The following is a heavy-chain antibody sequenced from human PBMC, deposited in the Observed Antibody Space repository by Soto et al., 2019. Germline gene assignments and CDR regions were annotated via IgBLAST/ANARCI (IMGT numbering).Heavy chain of an antibody. D-gene: IGHD2-2*01. CDR2: MWYDGNNK. V-gene: IGHV3-33*01. CDR3: ARDSIGIVPPGIKGMDV. Sequence: GGSLRLSCAASGFTFSSYGMHWVRQAPGKGLEWVAVMWYDGNNKYYADSVKGRFTISRDNSKSTLYLQMNSLRAQDTAVYYCARDSIGIVPPGIKGMDVWGQGTTVTVSS. CDR1: GFTFSSYG. J-gene: IGHJ6*02.